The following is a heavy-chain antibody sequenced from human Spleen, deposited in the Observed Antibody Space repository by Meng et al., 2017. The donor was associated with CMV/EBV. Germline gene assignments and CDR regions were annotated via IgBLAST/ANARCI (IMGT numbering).Heavy chain of an antibody. CDR2: ISSGGTSI. CDR1: GFTFSIYE. Sequence: SLKISCEASGFTFSIYEMNWVRQAPGKALEWVSYISSGGTSIFYADSVKGRFTISRDNSENTLFLQMNSLRAEDRAVYYCARDLGAGTMVRGVSFYGMDVWGQGTTVTVSS. CDR3: ARDLGAGTMVRGVSFYGMDV. V-gene: IGHV3-48*03. D-gene: IGHD3-10*01. J-gene: IGHJ6*02.